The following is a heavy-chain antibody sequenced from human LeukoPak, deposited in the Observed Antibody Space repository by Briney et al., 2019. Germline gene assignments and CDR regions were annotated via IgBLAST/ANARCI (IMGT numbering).Heavy chain of an antibody. V-gene: IGHV3-23*01. Sequence: GGSLRLSCAASGFTFSSYAMSWVRQAPGKGLRWVSAISGSGGSTYYADSVKGRFTISRDNSKNTLYLQMNSLRAEDTAVYYCAKGGQDYCSGGSCYPYYYYGMDVWGQGTTVTVSS. CDR1: GFTFSSYA. CDR2: ISGSGGST. J-gene: IGHJ6*02. CDR3: AKGGQDYCSGGSCYPYYYYGMDV. D-gene: IGHD2-15*01.